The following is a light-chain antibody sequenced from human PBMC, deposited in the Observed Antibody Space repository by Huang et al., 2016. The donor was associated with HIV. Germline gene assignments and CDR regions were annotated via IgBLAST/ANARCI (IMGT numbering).Light chain of an antibody. CDR1: QDVINY. V-gene: IGKV1-33*01. CDR3: QHYENLPLT. Sequence: DIQMTQSPSSLSASVGDRVTITCQASQDVINYLNWYQLKPGKAPKRLIYAASNLETGVPARFSGSGSGTEYTFTISSLQPEDVATYYCQHYENLPLTFGGGTKVEIK. J-gene: IGKJ4*01. CDR2: AAS.